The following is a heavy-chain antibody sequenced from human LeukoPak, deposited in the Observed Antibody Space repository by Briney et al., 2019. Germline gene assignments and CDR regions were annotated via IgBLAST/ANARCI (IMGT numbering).Heavy chain of an antibody. CDR1: GFTFRSSA. Sequence: GGSLRLSCAASGFTFRSSAMSWVRQAPGKGLEWVSAISGSGGSTYYADSVKGRFTISRDNSKNTLYLQMNSLTAEDTAVYYCASEYDSSGYTRLYWGQGTLVTVSS. CDR2: ISGSGGST. V-gene: IGHV3-23*01. CDR3: ASEYDSSGYTRLY. J-gene: IGHJ4*02. D-gene: IGHD3-22*01.